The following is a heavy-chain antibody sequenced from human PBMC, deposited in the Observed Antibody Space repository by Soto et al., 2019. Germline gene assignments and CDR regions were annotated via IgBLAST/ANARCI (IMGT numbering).Heavy chain of an antibody. CDR1: GFTFSSYG. CDR2: ISYDGSNK. CDR3: AKDSAWQHPDY. V-gene: IGHV3-30*18. J-gene: IGHJ4*02. Sequence: QVQLVEPGGGVVQPGRSLRLSCAASGFTFSSYGMHWVRQAPGKGLEWVAVISYDGSNKYYADSVKGRFTISRDNSKNTLYLQMNSLRAEDTAVYYCAKDSAWQHPDYWGQGTLVTVSS.